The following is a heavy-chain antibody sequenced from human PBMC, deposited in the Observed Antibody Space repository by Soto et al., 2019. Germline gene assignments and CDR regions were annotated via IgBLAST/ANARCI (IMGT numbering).Heavy chain of an antibody. CDR2: IIPIFGTA. CDR1: GGSFISYA. J-gene: IGHJ3*02. CDR3: ARAGRGTMVYAIYDAFDI. Sequence: SVKLACKASGGSFISYAIIWVRQATGQGLEWMGGIIPIFGTANYAQKFQGRVTITADESTSTAYMELSSLRSEDTAVYYCARAGRGTMVYAIYDAFDIWGQGTMVTVSS. D-gene: IGHD2-8*01. V-gene: IGHV1-69*01.